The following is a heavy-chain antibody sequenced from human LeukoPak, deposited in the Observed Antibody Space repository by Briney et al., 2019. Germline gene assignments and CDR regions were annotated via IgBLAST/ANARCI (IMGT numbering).Heavy chain of an antibody. CDR1: GGSISSYY. CDR2: IYYSGTT. V-gene: IGHV4-59*12. D-gene: IGHD6-13*01. Sequence: SETLSLTCTVSGGSISSYYWSWIRQPPGKGLEWIGYIYYSGTTKYNPSLRSRVTISVDTSKNQFSLKLSSVTAADTAVYYCARVSIAARRSGIAAAGYFDYWGQGTLVTVSS. CDR3: ARVSIAARRSGIAAAGYFDY. J-gene: IGHJ4*02.